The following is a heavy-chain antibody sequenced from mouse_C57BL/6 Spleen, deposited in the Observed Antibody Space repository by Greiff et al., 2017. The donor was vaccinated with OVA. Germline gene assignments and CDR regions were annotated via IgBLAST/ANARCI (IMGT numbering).Heavy chain of an antibody. CDR2: ISSGSSTI. CDR3: ARNWGGDWYFDV. V-gene: IGHV5-17*01. J-gene: IGHJ1*03. Sequence: EVKLVESGGGLVKPGGSLKLSCAASGFTFSDYGMHWVRQAPEKGLEWVAYISSGSSTIYYADTVKGRFTIARDNAKNTVFLQLTSLRSEDTAMYYCARNWGGDWYFDVWGTGTTVTVSS. CDR1: GFTFSDYG. D-gene: IGHD4-1*01.